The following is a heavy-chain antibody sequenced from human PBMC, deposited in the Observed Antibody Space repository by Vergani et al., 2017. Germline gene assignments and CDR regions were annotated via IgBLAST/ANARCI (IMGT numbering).Heavy chain of an antibody. D-gene: IGHD5-18*01. V-gene: IGHV1-2*04. CDR3: ARETAPWGYSYGYFDY. J-gene: IGHJ4*02. CDR2: INPNSGGT. CDR1: GYTFTSYD. Sequence: QVQLVQSGAEVKKPGSSVKVSCKASGYTFTSYDINWVRQAPGQGLEWMGWINPNSGGTNYAQKFQGWVTMTRDTSISTAYMELRSLRSDDTAVYYCARETAPWGYSYGYFDYWGQGTLVTVSS.